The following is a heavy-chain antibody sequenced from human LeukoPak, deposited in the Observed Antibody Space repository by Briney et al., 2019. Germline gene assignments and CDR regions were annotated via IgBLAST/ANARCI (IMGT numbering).Heavy chain of an antibody. CDR1: GFTVSTNY. CDR2: FYNGGRA. J-gene: IGHJ4*02. V-gene: IGHV3-53*01. CDR3: ATHYGDYSLEY. D-gene: IGHD4-17*01. Sequence: GGSLRLSCAASGFTVSTNYMSWVRQVPAKGLGWVSVFYNGGRAFYADSVNGRFTISRDTSRNTLYLQMNNLRAEDTAVYYCATHYGDYSLEYWGQGTLVTVSS.